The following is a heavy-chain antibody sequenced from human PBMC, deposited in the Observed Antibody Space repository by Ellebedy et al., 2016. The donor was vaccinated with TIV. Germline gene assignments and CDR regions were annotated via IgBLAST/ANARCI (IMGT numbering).Heavy chain of an antibody. CDR2: INHRGST. CDR1: GGSFSGYS. J-gene: IGHJ2*01. Sequence: SETLSLTCAVYGGSFSGYSWSWIRQPPGKGLEWIGEINHRGSTRYNPSLRSRVTISIDTSKHQFSLRLNSVTAADTAVYYCASGNYQDVDLDHWYFDLWGRGTLVTVSS. D-gene: IGHD4-11*01. V-gene: IGHV4-34*01. CDR3: ASGNYQDVDLDHWYFDL.